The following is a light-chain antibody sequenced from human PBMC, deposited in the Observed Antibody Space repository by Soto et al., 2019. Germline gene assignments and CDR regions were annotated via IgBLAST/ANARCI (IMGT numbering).Light chain of an antibody. CDR1: SPNIGRNT. Sequence: QSVLTQPPSASGTPGQRVTISCSGSSPNIGRNTVNWYQQIPGTAPKLLIYSHTQRPSGVPDRFSGSRSGTSASLAISGLQSEDEADYYCAAWDDSLNGYVFGTGTQLTVL. V-gene: IGLV1-44*01. CDR3: AAWDDSLNGYV. CDR2: SHT. J-gene: IGLJ1*01.